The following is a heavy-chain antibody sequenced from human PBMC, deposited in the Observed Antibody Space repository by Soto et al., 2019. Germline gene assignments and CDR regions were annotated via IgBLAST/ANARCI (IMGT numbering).Heavy chain of an antibody. CDR2: ISYDGSNK. Sequence: GGSLRLSCAASGFTFSSYGMHWVRQAPGKGLEWVAVISYDGSNKYYADSVKGRFTISRDNSKNTLYLQMNSLRAEDTAVYYCAKDSVLYCISPGCYAPYSQHWGQATLVTVPS. D-gene: IGHD2-2*01. J-gene: IGHJ1*01. CDR3: AKDSVLYCISPGCYAPYSQH. V-gene: IGHV3-30*18. CDR1: GFTFSSYG.